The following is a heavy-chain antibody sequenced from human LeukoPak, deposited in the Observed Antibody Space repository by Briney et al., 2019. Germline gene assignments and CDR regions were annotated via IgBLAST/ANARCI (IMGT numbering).Heavy chain of an antibody. D-gene: IGHD3-10*01. Sequence: SETLSLTCAVYGGSFSGHYGSWIRQPPGKGLEWIGEINHRGSTNYHPSLKSRVTISGDTSKNQFSLKLSSVTAADTAVYYCVGYYYGSGSYHNYPNSDYWGQGTLVTVSS. J-gene: IGHJ4*02. CDR1: GGSFSGHY. CDR2: INHRGST. V-gene: IGHV4-34*01. CDR3: VGYYYGSGSYHNYPNSDY.